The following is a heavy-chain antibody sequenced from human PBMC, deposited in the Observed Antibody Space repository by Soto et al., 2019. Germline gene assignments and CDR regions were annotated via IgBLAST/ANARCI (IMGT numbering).Heavy chain of an antibody. D-gene: IGHD6-19*01. CDR1: GYTFTSYG. V-gene: IGHV1-18*01. Sequence: QVQLVQSGAEVKKPGASVKVSCKASGYTFTSYGISWVRQAPGQGLEWMGWISASNGNTNYAQKLQGRVTMTTDTSTKTAYLELRMLRSDDTAVYYCARVSSGWYYGFDPWGQGTLVTVSS. CDR2: ISASNGNT. J-gene: IGHJ5*02. CDR3: ARVSSGWYYGFDP.